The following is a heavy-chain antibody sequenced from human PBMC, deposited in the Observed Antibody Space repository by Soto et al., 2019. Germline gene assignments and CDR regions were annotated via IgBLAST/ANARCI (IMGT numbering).Heavy chain of an antibody. J-gene: IGHJ5*01. CDR1: GFTFSNYA. CDR2: ISGSGSST. D-gene: IGHD3-3*01. V-gene: IGHV3-23*01. Sequence: GGSLRLSCAASGFTFSNYAMSWVRQAPGKGLEWVSTISGSGSSTYYTDSVKGRFTISRDNSRNTEYLLMNSLRAEDTAVYYCVKGAWSGYYPNWFDSWGQGTLVTVSS. CDR3: VKGAWSGYYPNWFDS.